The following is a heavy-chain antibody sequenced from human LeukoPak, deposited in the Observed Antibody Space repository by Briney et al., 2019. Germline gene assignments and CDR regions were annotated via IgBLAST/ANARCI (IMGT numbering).Heavy chain of an antibody. J-gene: IGHJ3*02. V-gene: IGHV4-4*07. CDR2: IYTSGST. CDR3: ASRTTVTTSGAFDI. Sequence: PSETLSLTCTVSGGSISSYYWSWIRQPAGKGLEWIGRIYTSGSTNYNPSPKSRVTMSVDTSKNQFSLKLSSVTAADTAVYYCASRTTVTTSGAFDIWGQGTMVTVSS. D-gene: IGHD4-17*01. CDR1: GGSISSYY.